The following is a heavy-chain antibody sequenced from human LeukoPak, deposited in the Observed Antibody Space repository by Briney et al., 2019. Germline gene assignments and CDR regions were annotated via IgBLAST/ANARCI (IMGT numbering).Heavy chain of an antibody. J-gene: IGHJ6*03. CDR1: GFSFSSSA. CDR2: IHYDGNNK. D-gene: IGHD3-10*01. V-gene: IGHV3-30*02. Sequence: GGSLRLSCAASGFSFSSSAMHWVRQAPGKGLDWVAFIHYDGNNKYYADSVKGRFTISRDNSKNTVYLQMNSLRAEDTAVYYCTAYSGSYYNWGLGYYYYYMDVWGKGTTVTVSS. CDR3: TAYSGSYYNWGLGYYYYYMDV.